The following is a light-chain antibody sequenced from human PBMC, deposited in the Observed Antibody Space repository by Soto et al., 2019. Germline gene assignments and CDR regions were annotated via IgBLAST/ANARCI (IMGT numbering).Light chain of an antibody. J-gene: IGKJ4*01. CDR2: AAS. V-gene: IGKV1-9*01. CDR1: QGIANY. Sequence: DIQMTQSPSTLSASVGDRVTITCLASQGIANYLAWYQQKPGKPPKLLIYAASTLQPGVPSRFSGSGSGTEFTLTISSLQPEDFATYYCLQLKSYPFTFGGGTKVDIK. CDR3: LQLKSYPFT.